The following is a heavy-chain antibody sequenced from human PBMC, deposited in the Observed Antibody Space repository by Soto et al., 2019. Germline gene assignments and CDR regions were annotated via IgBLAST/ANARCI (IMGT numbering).Heavy chain of an antibody. Sequence: EVQLVESGGGLVQPGEALRLACAASGFSIRKYWMHWVRQAPGKGPVWVSYISGDGTTTDYAGSVKGRFTISRDNAKNTLFLQMDSLRVEDTAIYFCAIQDCTNDVCLEAAVTVGGALEYWGRCAQVTVSS. CDR1: GFSIRKYW. V-gene: IGHV3-74*01. J-gene: IGHJ1*01. CDR2: ISGDGTTT. CDR3: AIQDCTNDVCLEAAVTVGGALEY. D-gene: IGHD2-8*01.